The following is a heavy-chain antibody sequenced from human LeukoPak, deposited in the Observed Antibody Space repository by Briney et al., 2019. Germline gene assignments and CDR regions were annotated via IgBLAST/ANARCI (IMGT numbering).Heavy chain of an antibody. CDR1: EFTFSSYW. Sequence: PGGSLRLSCAASEFTFSSYWMHWVRQAPGKGLVWVSRINSDGSSITYADSVKGRFTISRDNAKNTLYLQMNSLRVEDTAVYYCAREGRVSGYDFDCWGQGTVVTVSS. V-gene: IGHV3-74*03. CDR3: AREGRVSGYDFDC. CDR2: INSDGSSI. D-gene: IGHD5-12*01. J-gene: IGHJ4*02.